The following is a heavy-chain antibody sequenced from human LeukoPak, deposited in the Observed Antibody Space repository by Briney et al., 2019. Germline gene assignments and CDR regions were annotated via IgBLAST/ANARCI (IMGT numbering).Heavy chain of an antibody. J-gene: IGHJ4*02. CDR2: ISGSGGST. Sequence: GGSLRLSCAASGFTFSSYAMSWVRQAPGKGLERVSAISGSGGSTYYADSVKGRFTISRDNSKNTLYLHMHSLRAEDTAVYYCAKDIRTSVVVPAINFDYWGQGTLVTVSS. V-gene: IGHV3-23*01. CDR1: GFTFSSYA. CDR3: AKDIRTSVVVPAINFDY. D-gene: IGHD2-21*02.